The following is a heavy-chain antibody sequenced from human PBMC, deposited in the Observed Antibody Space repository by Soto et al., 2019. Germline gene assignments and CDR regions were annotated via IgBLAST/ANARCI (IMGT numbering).Heavy chain of an antibody. V-gene: IGHV3-33*01. CDR3: AGEEWYYYDSSGDYRRHYVYGMDV. CDR2: IWCDGSNK. Sequence: QVQLVESGGGVVQPGRSLRLSCAASGFTFSSYGMHWVRQAPGKGLEWVSVIWCDGSNKYYADSVKGRFTISRDNSKNALYLQMNGLRAEGRDVYYCAGEEWYYYDSSGDYRRHYVYGMDVW. J-gene: IGHJ6*01. D-gene: IGHD3-22*01. CDR1: GFTFSSYG.